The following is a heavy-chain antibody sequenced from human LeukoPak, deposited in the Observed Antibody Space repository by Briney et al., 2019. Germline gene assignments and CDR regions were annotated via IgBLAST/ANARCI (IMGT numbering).Heavy chain of an antibody. CDR2: ISSNGGST. Sequence: GGSLRLSCAASGFTFSSYAMHWVRQAPGKGLEYVSAISSNGGSTYYANSVKGRFTISRDNSKNTLYLQMGSLRAEDMAVYYCARGDKNYYFDYWGQGTLVTVSS. D-gene: IGHD1-7*01. J-gene: IGHJ4*02. CDR1: GFTFSSYA. V-gene: IGHV3-64*01. CDR3: ARGDKNYYFDY.